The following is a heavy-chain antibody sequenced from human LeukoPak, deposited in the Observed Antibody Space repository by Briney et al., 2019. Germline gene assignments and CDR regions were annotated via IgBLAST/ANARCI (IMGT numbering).Heavy chain of an antibody. CDR1: GYTFTGYY. J-gene: IGHJ4*02. V-gene: IGHV1-2*02. Sequence: ASVKVSCKASGYTFTGYYMHWVRQAPGQGLEWMGWINPNSGGTNYAQKFQGRITMTRDTSISTAYMELSRLRSDDTAVYYCARGVYSYGSFDYWGQGTLVTVSS. CDR2: INPNSGGT. D-gene: IGHD5-18*01. CDR3: ARGVYSYGSFDY.